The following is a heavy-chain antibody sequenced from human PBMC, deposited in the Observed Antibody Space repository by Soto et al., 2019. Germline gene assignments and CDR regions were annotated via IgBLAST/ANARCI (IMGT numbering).Heavy chain of an antibody. CDR1: GYSFTSYW. Sequence: GESLKIFCKGSGYSFTSYWIGWVRQMPGKGLEWMGRIDPSDSYTNYSPSFQGHVTISADKSISTAYLQWSSLKASDTAMYYCARQGIAAAGTFGYYYGMDVWGQGTTVTVSS. CDR3: ARQGIAAAGTFGYYYGMDV. D-gene: IGHD6-13*01. J-gene: IGHJ6*02. CDR2: IDPSDSYT. V-gene: IGHV5-10-1*01.